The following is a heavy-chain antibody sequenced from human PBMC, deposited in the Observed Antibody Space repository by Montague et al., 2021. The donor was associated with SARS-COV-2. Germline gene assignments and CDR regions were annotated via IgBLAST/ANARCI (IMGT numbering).Heavy chain of an antibody. Sequence: SETLSLTCSVSSGSIMSSGYYWGWNRQPPGKELEWIGNIYYSGTTYYNPSLQSRGTISVDTSKNHLSLRLSSVTAADTAVYFCARGMIRGVTTPFDYWGQGSQVTVSS. CDR2: IYYSGTT. V-gene: IGHV4-39*02. CDR3: ARGMIRGVTTPFDY. J-gene: IGHJ4*02. D-gene: IGHD3-10*01. CDR1: SGSIMSSGYY.